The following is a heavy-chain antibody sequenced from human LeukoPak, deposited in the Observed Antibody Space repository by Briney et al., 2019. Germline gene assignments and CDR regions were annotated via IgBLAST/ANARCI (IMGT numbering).Heavy chain of an antibody. J-gene: IGHJ4*02. D-gene: IGHD2-2*01. V-gene: IGHV3-21*01. CDR2: ISDNSNYI. Sequence: GGSLRLSCAASGFTFSSYAMNWVRQAPGKGLEWVSSISDNSNYIYYSDSVEGRFTISRDNAKNSLYLQMNSLRVEDTAVYYCANHFACGSTSCPPFDSWGQGTLVTVSS. CDR1: GFTFSSYA. CDR3: ANHFACGSTSCPPFDS.